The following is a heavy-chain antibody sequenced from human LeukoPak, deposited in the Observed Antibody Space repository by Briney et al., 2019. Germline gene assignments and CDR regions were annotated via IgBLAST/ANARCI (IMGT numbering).Heavy chain of an antibody. D-gene: IGHD1-26*01. CDR3: TTGGIVGATFGYFDY. J-gene: IGHJ4*02. V-gene: IGHV3-15*01. CDR1: GFTFSSAW. CDR2: IKSKTDGGTT. Sequence: GGSLRLSCAASGFTFSSAWMSWVRQAPGKGLEWVGRIKSKTDGGTTDYAAPVKGRFTISRDDSKNTLYLQMNSLKTEDTAVYYCTTGGIVGATFGYFDYWGQGTLVTVSS.